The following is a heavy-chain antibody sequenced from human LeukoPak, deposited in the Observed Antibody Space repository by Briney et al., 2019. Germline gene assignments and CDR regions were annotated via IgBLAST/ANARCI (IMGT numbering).Heavy chain of an antibody. Sequence: GGSLRLSCAASGFTFGSYAMHWVRQAPGKGLEWVAVISYDGSNKHYADSVKGRFTISRDNSKNTLYLQMNSLRAEDTAVYYCARGPVGGSSLPQIYYYYYYMDAWGKGTTVTVSS. V-gene: IGHV3-30-3*01. J-gene: IGHJ6*03. CDR2: ISYDGSNK. D-gene: IGHD6-13*01. CDR3: ARGPVGGSSLPQIYYYYYYMDA. CDR1: GFTFGSYA.